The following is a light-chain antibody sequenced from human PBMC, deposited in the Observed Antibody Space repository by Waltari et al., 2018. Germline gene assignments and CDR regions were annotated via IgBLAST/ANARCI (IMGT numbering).Light chain of an antibody. Sequence: QSVFTQPPSVSAAPGHQVTISCSGSSPNIGNNYVCWYQHLPGTAPKLLIYDNNQRPSGIPDRFSGSKSGTSATLDITGLQTGDEADYYCGTWDNSLSAVVFGGGTKLTVL. CDR1: SPNIGNNY. CDR3: GTWDNSLSAVV. J-gene: IGLJ2*01. CDR2: DNN. V-gene: IGLV1-51*01.